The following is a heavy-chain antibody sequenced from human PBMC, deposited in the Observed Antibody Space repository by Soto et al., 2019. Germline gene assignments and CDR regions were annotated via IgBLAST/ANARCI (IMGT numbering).Heavy chain of an antibody. Sequence: QVQLQESGPGLVKPSQTLSLTCTVSGGSISSGGYYWSWIRQHPGKGLEWIGYIYYSGSTYYNPYLKSRVTIPVDTSKTRFSLKLSSGTGADTAVYYCARDPIFYDILTGYYPKNAFDIWGQGTMVTVSS. CDR3: ARDPIFYDILTGYYPKNAFDI. CDR1: GGSISSGGYY. V-gene: IGHV4-31*03. CDR2: IYYSGST. D-gene: IGHD3-9*01. J-gene: IGHJ3*02.